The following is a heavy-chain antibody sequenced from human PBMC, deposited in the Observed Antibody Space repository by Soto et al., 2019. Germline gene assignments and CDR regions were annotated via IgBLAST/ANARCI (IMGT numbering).Heavy chain of an antibody. D-gene: IGHD6-25*01. CDR3: ARREKSGSGGCYQQ. V-gene: IGHV2-5*01. CDR2: FSWNGDK. Sequence: SGPTLVNPTQTLTLTCTFSGFSLSAGSVGVGWIRQPPGKPLEWLALFSWNGDKRYSPSLRNRLTITKDTSKDQVVLTMANMDPVDTGTYYCARREKSGSGGCYQQWGQGNLVTVSS. J-gene: IGHJ1*01. CDR1: GFSLSAGSVG.